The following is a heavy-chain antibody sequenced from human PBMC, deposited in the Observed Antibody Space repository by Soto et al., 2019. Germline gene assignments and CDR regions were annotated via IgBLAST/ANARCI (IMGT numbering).Heavy chain of an antibody. CDR2: IYHSGST. CDR3: ARASYYYDSSGYPRWFDP. CDR1: GGSISSSNW. J-gene: IGHJ5*02. D-gene: IGHD3-22*01. V-gene: IGHV4-4*02. Sequence: PXGTLALTCAVSGGSISSSNWWSCVRQPPGKGLEWIGEIYHSGSTNYNPSLKSRVTISVDKSKNQFSLKLSSVTAADTAVYYCARASYYYDSSGYPRWFDPWGQGTLVTVSS.